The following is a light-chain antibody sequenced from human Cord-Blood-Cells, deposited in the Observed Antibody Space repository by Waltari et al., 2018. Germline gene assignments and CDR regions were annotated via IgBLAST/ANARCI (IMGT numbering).Light chain of an antibody. V-gene: IGLV3-1*01. CDR1: QLGDKY. J-gene: IGLJ2*01. Sequence: YELTQPPSVSVSPGQTASITCSGAQLGDKYACWYQQEPGQSPVLVIYQDSKRPSGIPERFSGSNSGNTATLTISGTQAMDEADYYCQAWDSSTVVFGGGTKLTVL. CDR3: QAWDSSTVV. CDR2: QDS.